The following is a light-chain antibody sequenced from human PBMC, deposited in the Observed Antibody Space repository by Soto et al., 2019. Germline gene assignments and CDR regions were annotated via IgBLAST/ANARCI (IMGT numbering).Light chain of an antibody. J-gene: IGLJ3*02. CDR1: SSDVGGYNY. Sequence: QSALTQPPSASESPGQSVTISCTGTSSDVGGYNYVSWYQQHPGKAPKLMIYEVSERPSGVPDRFSGSKSGNTASLTVSGLQAEDEADYYCSSYAGSNNLVFGGGTQLTVL. CDR3: SSYAGSNNLV. CDR2: EVS. V-gene: IGLV2-8*01.